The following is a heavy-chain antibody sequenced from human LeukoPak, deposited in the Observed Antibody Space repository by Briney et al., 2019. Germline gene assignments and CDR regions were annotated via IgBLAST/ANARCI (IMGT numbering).Heavy chain of an antibody. CDR2: IKQDGSEK. J-gene: IGHJ4*02. Sequence: GGSLRLSCAASGFTFSSYWMSWVRQAPGKGLEWVANIKQDGSEKYYVDSAKGRFTISRDNAKNSLYLQMNSLRAEDTAVYYCARVQKQWLVPHYFDYWGQGTLVTVSS. CDR1: GFTFSSYW. V-gene: IGHV3-7*03. CDR3: ARVQKQWLVPHYFDY. D-gene: IGHD6-19*01.